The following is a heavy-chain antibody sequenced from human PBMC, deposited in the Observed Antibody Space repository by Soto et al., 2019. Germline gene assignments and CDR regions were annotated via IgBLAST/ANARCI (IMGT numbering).Heavy chain of an antibody. Sequence: GGSLRLSCAPSGFTFSSYSMNWVRQAPGKGLEWVSYLSSDGTIAYYADSVKGRFSISRDIAKNTLYLQMTSLRAEDAAIYYCGRTFRDGLLGLDPWGQGTLVTVSS. V-gene: IGHV3-48*04. J-gene: IGHJ5*02. CDR1: GFTFSSYS. D-gene: IGHD3-16*01. CDR2: LSSDGTIA. CDR3: GRTFRDGLLGLDP.